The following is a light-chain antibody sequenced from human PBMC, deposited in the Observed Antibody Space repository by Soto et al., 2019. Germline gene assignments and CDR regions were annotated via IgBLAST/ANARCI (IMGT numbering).Light chain of an antibody. V-gene: IGKV3-20*01. Sequence: EIVLTQSPGTLSLSPGERATLSCRASQSVSSSYLAWYQQKPGQAPRLLIYGASSRATGIPDRFSGSGSGTDFPLTISRLEPEDFAVYYCQQYGSSPPWTFGLGTKVEIK. CDR1: QSVSSSY. CDR3: QQYGSSPPWT. CDR2: GAS. J-gene: IGKJ1*01.